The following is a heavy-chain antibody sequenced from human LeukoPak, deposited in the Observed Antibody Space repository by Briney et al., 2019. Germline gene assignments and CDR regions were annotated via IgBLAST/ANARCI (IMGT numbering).Heavy chain of an antibody. CDR3: ARESYSSSWLSGRYYYYYGMDV. CDR2: IYYSGST. V-gene: IGHV4-59*01. J-gene: IGHJ6*02. D-gene: IGHD6-13*01. CDR1: GGSISSYY. Sequence: PETLSLTCTVSGGSISSYYWSWIRQPPGKGLEWIGYIYYSGSTNYNPSLKSRVTISVDTSKNQFSLKLSSVTAADTAVYYCARESYSSSWLSGRYYYYYGMDVWGQGTTVTVSS.